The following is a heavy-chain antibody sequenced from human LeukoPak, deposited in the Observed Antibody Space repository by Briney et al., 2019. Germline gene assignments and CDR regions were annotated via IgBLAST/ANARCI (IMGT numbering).Heavy chain of an antibody. CDR1: GFTFSSFA. CDR2: ITESGGRT. Sequence: GGSLRLSCAASGFTFSSFAMTWVRQAPGTGLEWISSITESGGRTYYADSVKGRLTISRDNSRNTVYLQLTSLGVEDTAIYYCTKGSRATYDYWGQGTLVTVSS. CDR3: TKGSRATYDY. V-gene: IGHV3-23*01. J-gene: IGHJ4*02.